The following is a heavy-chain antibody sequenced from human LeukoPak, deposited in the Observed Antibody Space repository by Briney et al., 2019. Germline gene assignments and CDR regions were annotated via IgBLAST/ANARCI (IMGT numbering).Heavy chain of an antibody. D-gene: IGHD3-10*01. CDR2: IIPILGIA. CDR1: GGTFSNYA. CDR3: ARTYYYGSGSSVLFDY. Sequence: SVKVSCKASGGTFSNYAISCVRQAPGQGLEWMGRIIPILGIANYAQKFQGRVTITADKSTSTAYMELSSLRSEDTAVYYCARTYYYGSGSSVLFDYWGQGTLVTVSS. V-gene: IGHV1-69*04. J-gene: IGHJ4*02.